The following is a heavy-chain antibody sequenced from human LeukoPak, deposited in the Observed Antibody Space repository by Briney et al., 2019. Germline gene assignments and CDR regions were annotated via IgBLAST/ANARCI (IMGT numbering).Heavy chain of an antibody. CDR1: GSIFSSYA. J-gene: IGHJ3*02. Sequence: GGSLRLSCAASGSIFSSYAMSWVRQAPGKGLEWVSAISGSGSSTYHADSVKGRFTISRDNSKNTLYLQMNSLRAEDTAVYYCAKGRFYSNYGPDAFDIWGQGTMVTVSS. CDR2: ISGSGSST. D-gene: IGHD4-11*01. V-gene: IGHV3-23*01. CDR3: AKGRFYSNYGPDAFDI.